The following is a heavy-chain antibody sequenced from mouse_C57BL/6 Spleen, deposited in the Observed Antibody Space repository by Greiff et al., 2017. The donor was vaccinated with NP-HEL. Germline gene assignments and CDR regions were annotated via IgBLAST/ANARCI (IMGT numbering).Heavy chain of an antibody. V-gene: IGHV1-52*01. J-gene: IGHJ1*03. CDR2: IDPSDSET. D-gene: IGHD1-1*01. CDR3: ARTVVATGDFDV. Sequence: QVQLQQPGAELVRPGSSVKLSCKASGYTFTSYWMHWVKQRPIQGLEWIGNIDPSDSETHYKQQLQDKATLTVDKSSSTAYMQIISLTSEDSAVYYCARTVVATGDFDVWGTGTTVTVSS. CDR1: GYTFTSYW.